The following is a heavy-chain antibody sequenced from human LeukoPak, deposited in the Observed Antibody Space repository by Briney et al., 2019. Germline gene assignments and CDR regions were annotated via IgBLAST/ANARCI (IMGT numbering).Heavy chain of an antibody. J-gene: IGHJ3*02. Sequence: GGSLRLSCAASGFTFSSHAMSWVRQAPGKGLEWVSYISSSSSTIYYADSVKGRFTISRDNAKNSLYLQMNSLRDEDTAVYYCARTHPSSYYYDDAFDIWGQGTMVTVSS. V-gene: IGHV3-48*02. CDR3: ARTHPSSYYYDDAFDI. CDR2: ISSSSSTI. CDR1: GFTFSSHA. D-gene: IGHD3-22*01.